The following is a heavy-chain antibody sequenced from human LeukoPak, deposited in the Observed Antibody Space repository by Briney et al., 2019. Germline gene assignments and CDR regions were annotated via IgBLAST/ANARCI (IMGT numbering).Heavy chain of an antibody. CDR2: ISYDGSNK. V-gene: IGHV3-30-3*01. CDR3: ARDECTSCYLFDY. CDR1: GFTFSSYA. Sequence: GGSLRLSCAASGFTFSSYAMHWVRQAPGKGLEWVAVISYDGSNKYYADSVKGRFTISRDNSKNTLYLQMNSLRAEDTAVYYCARDECTSCYLFDYWGQGTLVTVSS. J-gene: IGHJ4*02. D-gene: IGHD2-2*01.